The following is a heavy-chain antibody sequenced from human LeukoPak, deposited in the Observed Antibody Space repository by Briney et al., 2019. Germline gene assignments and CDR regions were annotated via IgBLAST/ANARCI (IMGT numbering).Heavy chain of an antibody. CDR3: ARCRSSWYYFDY. CDR2: IYSGGST. J-gene: IGHJ4*02. Sequence: GGSLRLSCAASGFTVSSNYMSWVRQAPGKGLEWVSVIYSGGSTYYADSVKGRFTISRDNSKNTLYLQMNSLRAEDTAVYYCARCRSSWYYFDYWGQGTLVTVSS. CDR1: GFTVSSNY. D-gene: IGHD6-13*01. V-gene: IGHV3-53*01.